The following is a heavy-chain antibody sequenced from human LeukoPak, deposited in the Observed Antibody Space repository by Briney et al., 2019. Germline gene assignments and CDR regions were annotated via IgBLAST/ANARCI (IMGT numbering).Heavy chain of an antibody. CDR2: IYYSGST. V-gene: IGHV4-30-4*01. J-gene: IGHJ4*02. CDR1: GGSISSGDYY. Sequence: SQTLSLTCTVSGGSISSGDYYWSWIRQPPGKGLEWIGYIYYSGSTYYNPSLKSRVTISVDTSKNQFSLKLSSVTAADTAVYYCARAIRGYSYGYNFGYWGQGTLVTVSS. CDR3: ARAIRGYSYGYNFGY. D-gene: IGHD5-18*01.